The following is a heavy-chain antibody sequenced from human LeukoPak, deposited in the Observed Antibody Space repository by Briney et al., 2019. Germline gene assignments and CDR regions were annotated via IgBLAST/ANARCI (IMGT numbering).Heavy chain of an antibody. CDR1: GGSFSAHY. Sequence: SETLSLTCVVSGGSFSAHYWSWIRQPPGMGLEWIGEINHSGSTNYNPSLKSRVTMSVDTSKNQFSLKLSSVNAADTAVYFCARLRGYTDGPPGYWGQGTLVTVSS. CDR3: ARLRGYTDGPPGY. V-gene: IGHV4-34*01. CDR2: INHSGST. J-gene: IGHJ4*02. D-gene: IGHD5-18*01.